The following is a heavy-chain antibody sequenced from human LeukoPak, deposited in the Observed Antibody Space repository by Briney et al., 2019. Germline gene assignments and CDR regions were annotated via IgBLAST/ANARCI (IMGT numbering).Heavy chain of an antibody. CDR2: IYYSGST. CDR1: GGSISSYY. V-gene: IGHV4-59*01. Sequence: SETLSLTCTVSGGSISSYYWSWIRQPPGKGLEWIGYIYYSGSTNYHPSLKSRVTISVDSSKNQFSLKLSSVTAADTAVYYCASGSFVVYFDYWGQGTLVTVSS. D-gene: IGHD1-14*01. CDR3: ASGSFVVYFDY. J-gene: IGHJ4*02.